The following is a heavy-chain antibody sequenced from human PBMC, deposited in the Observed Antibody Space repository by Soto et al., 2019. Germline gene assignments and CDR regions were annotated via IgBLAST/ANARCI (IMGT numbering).Heavy chain of an antibody. CDR1: GFRFIGFA. D-gene: IGHD5-12*01. J-gene: IGHJ4*02. CDR2: ISFDGSEK. V-gene: IGHV3-30*04. CDR3: ARDLGGYVHLWDKSNY. Sequence: QVQLVESGGGVVQPGASLRLSCVASGFRFIGFAMHWVRQAPGKGLEWVAVISFDGSEKFYVDSVKGRFSISRDDFHSTVFLQMDSLIPEDTGVYYCARDLGGYVHLWDKSNYWGQGTLLNVSS.